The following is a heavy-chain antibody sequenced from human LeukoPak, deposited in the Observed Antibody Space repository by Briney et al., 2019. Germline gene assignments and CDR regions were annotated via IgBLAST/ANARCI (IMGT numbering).Heavy chain of an antibody. CDR1: GGSISSSSYY. J-gene: IGHJ4*02. CDR2: IYYSGST. CDR3: ARDKLLAVAGFTWFDY. D-gene: IGHD6-19*01. V-gene: IGHV4-39*07. Sequence: SETLSLTCTVSGGSISSSSYYWGWIRQPPGKGLEWIGSIYYSGSTYYNPSLKSRVTISVDTSKNQFSLKLSSVTAADTAVYYCARDKLLAVAGFTWFDYWGQGTLVTVSS.